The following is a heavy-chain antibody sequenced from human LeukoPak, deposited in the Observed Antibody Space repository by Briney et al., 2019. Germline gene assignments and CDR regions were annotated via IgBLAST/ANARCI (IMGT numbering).Heavy chain of an antibody. CDR3: ASNIVVVPAATFY. Sequence: SDTLSLTCAVSGYSITSSSWWGWIRQPPGKGLEWIGYIYHSGTTYYNPSLQSRVTMSVDTSKNQFSLKLSSVTAVDTAVYYCASNIVVVPAATFYWGQGTLVTVSS. D-gene: IGHD2-2*01. J-gene: IGHJ4*02. CDR2: IYHSGTT. V-gene: IGHV4-28*01. CDR1: GYSITSSSW.